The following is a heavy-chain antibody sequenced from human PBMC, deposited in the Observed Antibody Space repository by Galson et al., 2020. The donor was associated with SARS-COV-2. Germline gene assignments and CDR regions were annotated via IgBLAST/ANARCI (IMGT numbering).Heavy chain of an antibody. D-gene: IGHD3-22*01. CDR3: ARDFAVSSYYYDSRGY. V-gene: IGHV3-33*01. CDR1: GFTFSSYG. Sequence: GGSLRLSCAASGFTFSSYGMHWVRQAPGKGLEWVAVIWYDGSNKYYADSVKGRFTISRDNSKNTLYLQMNSLRAEDTAVYYCARDFAVSSYYYDSRGYWGQGTLVTVSS. J-gene: IGHJ4*02. CDR2: IWYDGSNK.